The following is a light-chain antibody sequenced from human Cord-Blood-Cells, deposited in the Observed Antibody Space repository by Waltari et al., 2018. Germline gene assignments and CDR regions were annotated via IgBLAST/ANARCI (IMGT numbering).Light chain of an antibody. CDR1: SSDVGGYNY. Sequence: QSALTQPASVSGSPGQSNTISCTGTSSDVGGYNYVSWYQQHPGKAPQLMIYEFSKRRSGVSNRFAGSKSGNPASLPISGLQAEDEADYYCSSYTSSSTLLYVFGTGTKVTVL. V-gene: IGLV2-14*01. J-gene: IGLJ1*01. CDR3: SSYTSSSTLLYV. CDR2: EFS.